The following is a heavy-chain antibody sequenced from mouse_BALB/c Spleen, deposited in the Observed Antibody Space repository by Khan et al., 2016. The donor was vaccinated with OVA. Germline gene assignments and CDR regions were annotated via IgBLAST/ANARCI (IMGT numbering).Heavy chain of an antibody. CDR1: GYTFTSYV. J-gene: IGHJ4*01. CDR3: ARYGSSPYYAMDY. V-gene: IGHV1S136*01. D-gene: IGHD1-1*01. CDR2: INPYNDGT. Sequence: VQLQQSGPELVKPGASVKMSCKASGYTFTSYVMHWVKQKPGQGLEWIGYINPYNDGTKYNEKFKGKATLTSDKSSSTVYMELSSLTSGDSAGYYCARYGSSPYYAMDYWGQGTSVTVSS.